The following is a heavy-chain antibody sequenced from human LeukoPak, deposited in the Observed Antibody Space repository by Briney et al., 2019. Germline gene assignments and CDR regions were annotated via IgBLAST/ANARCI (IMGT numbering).Heavy chain of an antibody. CDR1: GYTFTSYA. V-gene: IGHV7-4-1*02. Sequence: ASVKVSCKASGYTFTSYAMNWVRQAPGQGLEWMGWINTNTGNPTYAQGFTGRFVFSLDTSVSTAYLQISSLKAEDTAVYYCARSLVVVAATGPFDPWGQGTLVTVSS. D-gene: IGHD2-15*01. CDR2: INTNTGNP. J-gene: IGHJ5*02. CDR3: ARSLVVVAATGPFDP.